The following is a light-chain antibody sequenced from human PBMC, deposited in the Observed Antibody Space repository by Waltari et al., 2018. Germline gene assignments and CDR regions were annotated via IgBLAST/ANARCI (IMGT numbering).Light chain of an antibody. Sequence: DIQMTQSPSTLSASVGDRVTITCRASQNINRWLAWYQQKPGTVPKLLIFKASSLKSGVPSRFSGSGSGTEFTLTISILQPDDFATYYCQQYDSYSLTFGGGTKVEI. CDR1: QNINRW. CDR2: KAS. CDR3: QQYDSYSLT. V-gene: IGKV1-5*03. J-gene: IGKJ4*01.